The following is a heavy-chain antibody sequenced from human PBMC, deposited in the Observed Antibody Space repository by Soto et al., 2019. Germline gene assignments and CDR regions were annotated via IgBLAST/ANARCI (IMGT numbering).Heavy chain of an antibody. CDR3: ARWWPYYYDSSDYGMDV. Sequence: GASVKVSCKASGYTFTGYYMHWVRQAPGQGLEWMGWINPNSGGTNYARKFQGRVTMTRDTSISTAYMELSRLRSDDTAVYYCARWWPYYYDSSDYGMDVWGQGTTVTVSS. V-gene: IGHV1-2*02. CDR1: GYTFTGYY. CDR2: INPNSGGT. J-gene: IGHJ6*02. D-gene: IGHD3-22*01.